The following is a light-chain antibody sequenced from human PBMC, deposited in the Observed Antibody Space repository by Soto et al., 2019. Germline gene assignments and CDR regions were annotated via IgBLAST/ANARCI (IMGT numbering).Light chain of an antibody. CDR1: QSISYW. J-gene: IGKJ1*01. V-gene: IGKV1-5*03. Sequence: TESPSCRSPSVAGRVPLTCRASQSISYWLAWYQQRPGRAPKLLIYKASILESGVPSRFSGSGSGTDFTLTTSSLQPEDFATYYCQQRYSTPRTFGQGTKVDIK. CDR2: KAS. CDR3: QQRYSTPRT.